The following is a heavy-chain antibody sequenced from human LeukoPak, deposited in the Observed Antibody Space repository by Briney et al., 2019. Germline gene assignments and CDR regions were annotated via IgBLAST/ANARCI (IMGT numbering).Heavy chain of an antibody. V-gene: IGHV4-38-2*02. CDR2: IYYSGST. CDR3: ARDVTYSGSPGYYYMDV. J-gene: IGHJ6*03. Sequence: SETLSLTCTVSGYSISSGYYWGWIRQPPGKGLEWIGSIYYSGSTYYNPSLKSRVTISVDTSKNQFSLKLSSVTAADTAVYYCARDVTYSGSPGYYYMDVWGKGTTVTVSS. D-gene: IGHD1-26*01. CDR1: GYSISSGYY.